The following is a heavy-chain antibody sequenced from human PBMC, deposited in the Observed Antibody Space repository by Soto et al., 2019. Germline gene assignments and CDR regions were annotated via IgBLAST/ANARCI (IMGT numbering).Heavy chain of an antibody. V-gene: IGHV3-30*03. CDR2: ISYDSTKT. CDR3: ARTRSAWSDFHYYSLDV. D-gene: IGHD1-26*01. J-gene: IGHJ6*02. Sequence: GGSLRLSCAASGFTFNSYGMHWVRQGPGNGLEWVAFISYDSTKTYYADSVKGRFTISRDNSNSALYVQMNSLTGEDTAVYYCARTRSAWSDFHYYSLDVCGQGTTVTVSS. CDR1: GFTFNSYG.